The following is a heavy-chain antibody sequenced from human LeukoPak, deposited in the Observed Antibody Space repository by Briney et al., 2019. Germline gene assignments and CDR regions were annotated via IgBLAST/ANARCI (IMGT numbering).Heavy chain of an antibody. Sequence: PGGSLRLSCAASGFTFSSYEMNWVRQAPGKGLEWVSYISSSGSTLYYADSVKGRFTISRDNAKNSLYLQMNSLRAEDTAVYYCAREYSSSLADYWGQGTLVTVSS. CDR1: GFTFSSYE. J-gene: IGHJ4*02. CDR2: ISSSGSTL. V-gene: IGHV3-48*03. CDR3: AREYSSSLADY. D-gene: IGHD6-13*01.